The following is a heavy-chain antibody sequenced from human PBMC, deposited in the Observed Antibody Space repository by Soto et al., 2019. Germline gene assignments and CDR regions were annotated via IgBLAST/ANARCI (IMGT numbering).Heavy chain of an antibody. V-gene: IGHV3-23*01. CDR1: GVTFSSYA. CDR3: ARAASYHFSSTSFYIGGYYYYYIDV. J-gene: IGHJ6*03. Sequence: GGSLRLSCAASGVTFSSYAMSWVRQAPGKGLEWVSAISGSGGSTYYADSVKGRFTISRDNSKNTLYLQMNSLRAEDTAVYYCARAASYHFSSTSFYIGGYYYYYIDVRSQGTAVPVSS. D-gene: IGHD2-2*02. CDR2: ISGSGGST.